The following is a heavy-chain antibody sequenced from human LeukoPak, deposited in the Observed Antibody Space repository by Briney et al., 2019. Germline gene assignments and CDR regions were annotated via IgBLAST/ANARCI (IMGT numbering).Heavy chain of an antibody. CDR1: GYTSTSYG. Sequence: ASVKVSCKASGYTSTSYGISWVRQAPGQGLEWMGWISAYNGNTNYAQKLQGRVTMTTDTPTSTAYMELRSPRSDDTAVYYCARWGYCSGGSCYVGFDYWGQGTLVTVSS. CDR2: ISAYNGNT. CDR3: ARWGYCSGGSCYVGFDY. D-gene: IGHD2-15*01. J-gene: IGHJ4*02. V-gene: IGHV1-18*01.